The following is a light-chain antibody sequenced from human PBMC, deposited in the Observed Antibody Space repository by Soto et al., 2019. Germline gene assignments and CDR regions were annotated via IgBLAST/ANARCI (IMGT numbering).Light chain of an antibody. CDR2: GAY. V-gene: IGKV3-20*01. Sequence: EIGLTQSPGTLSLSPGERASLSCRASQSVTSSYLAWYQQKPDQAPRLLIFGAYNRAAGIPDRFSGSGSGTYFTLTISRLEPEDFGVYYCHQYGTTFGQATKVEIK. CDR3: HQYGTT. J-gene: IGKJ1*01. CDR1: QSVTSSY.